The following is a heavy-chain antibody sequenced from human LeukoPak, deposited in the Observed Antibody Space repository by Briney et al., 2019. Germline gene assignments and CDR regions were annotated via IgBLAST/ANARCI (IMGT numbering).Heavy chain of an antibody. CDR2: INPNSGGT. Sequence: ASVKVSCKASGYTFTGYYMHWVRQAPGQGLEWMGWINPNSGGTNYAQKFQGRVTMTMDTSISTAYMELSRLRSDDTAVYYCASSKAYDSSGYYETTCFDYWGQGTLVTVSS. D-gene: IGHD3-22*01. CDR3: ASSKAYDSSGYYETTCFDY. J-gene: IGHJ4*02. V-gene: IGHV1-2*02. CDR1: GYTFTGYY.